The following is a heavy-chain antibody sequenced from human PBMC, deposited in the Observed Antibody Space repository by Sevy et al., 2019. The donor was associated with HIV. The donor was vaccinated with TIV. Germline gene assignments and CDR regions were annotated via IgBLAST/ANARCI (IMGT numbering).Heavy chain of an antibody. CDR1: GFTFSSYA. CDR3: AKDTGRGVIIPLSY. J-gene: IGHJ4*02. V-gene: IGHV3-23*01. Sequence: GGSLRLSCAASGFTFSSYAMSWVRQAPGKGLEWVSAISGSGGSTYYADSVKVRFTISRDNSKNTLYLQMNSLRAEDTAVYYCAKDTGRGVIIPLSYWGQGTLVTVSS. D-gene: IGHD3-10*01. CDR2: ISGSGGST.